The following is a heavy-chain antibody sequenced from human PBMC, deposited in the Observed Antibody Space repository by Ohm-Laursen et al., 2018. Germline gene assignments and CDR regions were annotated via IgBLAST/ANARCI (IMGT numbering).Heavy chain of an antibody. CDR1: GYTFTSYD. V-gene: IGHV1-8*01. D-gene: IGHD6-19*01. CDR2: MNPNSGNT. CDR3: ARGIAVAGEVDY. J-gene: IGHJ4*02. Sequence: SVKVSCKVSGYTFTSYDINWVRQATGQGLEWMGWMNPNSGNTGYAQKFQGRVTMTRNTSISTAYMELSSLRSEDTAVYYCARGIAVAGEVDYWGQGTLVTVSS.